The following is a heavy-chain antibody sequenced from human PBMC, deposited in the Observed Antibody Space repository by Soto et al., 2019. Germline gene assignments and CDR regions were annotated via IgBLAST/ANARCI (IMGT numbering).Heavy chain of an antibody. J-gene: IGHJ4*02. CDR3: ARSPGVFDY. D-gene: IGHD3-10*01. CDR1: GGTFSSLA. CDR2: LVPVFGTA. V-gene: IGHV1-69*06. Sequence: QVQLVQSGAEVKKPGSSVKVSCKASGGTFSSLAISWVRQAPGQGLEWMGGLVPVFGTAHYAQKFQDRVTITADKSTSTSYMELSRLRSEDTAVYYCARSPGVFDYWGQGTLVTVSS.